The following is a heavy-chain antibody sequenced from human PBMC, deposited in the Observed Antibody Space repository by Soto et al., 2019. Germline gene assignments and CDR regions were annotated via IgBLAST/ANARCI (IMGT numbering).Heavy chain of an antibody. CDR1: GFTVSSNY. Sequence: GGTLRLSCAASGFTVSSNYMSWVRQAPGKGLEWVSVIYSGGSTYYADSVKGRFTISRDNSKNTLYLQMNSLRAEDTAVYYCAREFPNGGIYYYYMDVWGKGTTVTVSS. V-gene: IGHV3-66*01. CDR3: AREFPNGGIYYYYMDV. J-gene: IGHJ6*03. CDR2: IYSGGST. D-gene: IGHD2-21*01.